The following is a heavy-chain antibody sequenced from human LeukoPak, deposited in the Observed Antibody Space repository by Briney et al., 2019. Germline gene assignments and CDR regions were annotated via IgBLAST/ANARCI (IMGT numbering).Heavy chain of an antibody. CDR1: GGSISSYY. J-gene: IGHJ4*01. CDR2: IYTSGST. Sequence: PSETLSLTCTVSGGSISSYYWSWIRQPAGKGLEWIGRIYTSGSTNYNPSLNSRVTMSVDTSKSQFSLWLSSVTAADTAVYYCARDGTAAGLYFDLWGQGTLVTVSS. V-gene: IGHV4-4*07. CDR3: ARDGTAAGLYFDL. D-gene: IGHD6-13*01.